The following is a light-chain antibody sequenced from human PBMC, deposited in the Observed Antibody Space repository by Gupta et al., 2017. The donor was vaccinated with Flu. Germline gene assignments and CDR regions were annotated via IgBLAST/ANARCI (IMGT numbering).Light chain of an antibody. CDR1: QYVGSNY. Sequence: EIVLTQSPHTLSLSPGERATLSCRASQYVGSNYIAWYQQKVGQPPRLLMYHAATRATGVPYRFSGGGSGTEFTLTITRREPEDVAVYYCQHEGSTHITFGQGTQMDIK. J-gene: IGKJ5*01. CDR3: QHEGSTHIT. CDR2: HAA. V-gene: IGKV3-20*01.